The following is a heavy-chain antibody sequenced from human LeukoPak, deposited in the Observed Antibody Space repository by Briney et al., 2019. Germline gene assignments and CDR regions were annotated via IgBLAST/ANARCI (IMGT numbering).Heavy chain of an antibody. J-gene: IGHJ4*02. V-gene: IGHV1-69*06. Sequence: SVKVSCKASGGTFINYAISWVRQAPGQGLEWMGGIIPIFGTANFAQKFQGRVTITADKSTTTAYMELRSLRSDDTAVYYCAITYYYGSGSYAPDYWGQGTLVTVSS. D-gene: IGHD3-10*01. CDR3: AITYYYGSGSYAPDY. CDR2: IIPIFGTA. CDR1: GGTFINYA.